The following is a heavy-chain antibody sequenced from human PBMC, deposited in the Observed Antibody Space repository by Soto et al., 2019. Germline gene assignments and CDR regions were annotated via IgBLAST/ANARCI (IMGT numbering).Heavy chain of an antibody. CDR1: GFTFSSYA. V-gene: IGHV3-23*01. D-gene: IGHD3-10*01. J-gene: IGHJ4*02. CDR3: AKDWYGMVSYFDY. CDR2: ISGSGGST. Sequence: PGGSLRLSCAASGFTFSSYAMGWVRQAPGKGLEWVSAISGSGGSTYYADSVKGRFTISRDNSKNTLYLQMNSLRAEDTAVYYCAKDWYGMVSYFDYWGQGTLVTVSS.